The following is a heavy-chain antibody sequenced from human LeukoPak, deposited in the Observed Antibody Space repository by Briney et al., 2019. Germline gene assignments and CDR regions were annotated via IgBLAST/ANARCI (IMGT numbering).Heavy chain of an antibody. J-gene: IGHJ4*02. V-gene: IGHV1-2*02. CDR1: GYTFTDYY. Sequence: ASVKVSCKAFGYTFTDYYIHWVRQAPGQGLEWMGWINPNTGGTNYAQKFQGRVTMTRDTSISTTYMELSRLRSDDTAVYYCARWTAMASFDYWGQGTLVTVSS. CDR2: INPNTGGT. D-gene: IGHD5-18*01. CDR3: ARWTAMASFDY.